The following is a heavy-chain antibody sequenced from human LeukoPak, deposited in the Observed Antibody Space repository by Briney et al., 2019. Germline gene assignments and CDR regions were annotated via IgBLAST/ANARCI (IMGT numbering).Heavy chain of an antibody. CDR2: IYYSGST. Sequence: PSETLSLTCTVPGGSISSSSYYWGWIRQPPGKGLEWIGSIYYSGSTYYNPSLKSRVTISVDTSKNQFSLKLSSVTAADTAVYYCARRSLWFGELLPDVWGKGTTVTVSS. V-gene: IGHV4-39*01. CDR1: GGSISSSSYY. CDR3: ARRSLWFGELLPDV. D-gene: IGHD3-10*01. J-gene: IGHJ6*04.